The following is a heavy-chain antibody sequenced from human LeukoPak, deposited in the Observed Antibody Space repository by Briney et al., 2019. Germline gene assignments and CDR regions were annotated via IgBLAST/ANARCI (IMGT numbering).Heavy chain of an antibody. D-gene: IGHD1-26*01. CDR2: INPSGGST. CDR1: GYTFTSYY. Sequence: ASVKVSCKASGYTFTSYYMHWVRQAPGQGLEWMGIINPSGGSTSYAQKFQGRVTMTRDMSTSTVYMELSSLRSEDTAVYYCARDSGSYTSLDYWGQGTLVTVSS. V-gene: IGHV1-46*01. J-gene: IGHJ4*02. CDR3: ARDSGSYTSLDY.